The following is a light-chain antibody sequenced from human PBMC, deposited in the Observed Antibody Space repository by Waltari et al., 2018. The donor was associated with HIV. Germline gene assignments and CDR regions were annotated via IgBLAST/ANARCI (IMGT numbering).Light chain of an antibody. V-gene: IGLV2-23*01. CDR3: CSYAGSSTYVV. Sequence: QSALTQPASVSGAPRQSSTISCTETSSDVGRCTCVSWYQQHPGNAPKLIIYEGDKRPSGVSYRFSGSKSGSTASLTISGLQAEDEADYYCCSYAGSSTYVVFGGGTQLTVL. CDR1: SSDVGRCTC. J-gene: IGLJ2*01. CDR2: EGD.